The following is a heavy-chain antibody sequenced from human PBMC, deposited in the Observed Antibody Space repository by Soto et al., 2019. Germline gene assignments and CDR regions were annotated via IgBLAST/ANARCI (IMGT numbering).Heavy chain of an antibody. J-gene: IGHJ4*02. D-gene: IGHD3-22*01. CDR1: GFTFSSYS. Sequence: PGGSLRLSCAASGFTFSSYSMNWVRQAPGKGLEWVSSISSSSSYIYYADSVKGRFTISRDNAKNSLYLQMNSLRAEDTAVYYCARGLTYYYDSSGYYPGFDHWGQGTLVTVSS. CDR3: ARGLTYYYDSSGYYPGFDH. V-gene: IGHV3-21*01. CDR2: ISSSSSYI.